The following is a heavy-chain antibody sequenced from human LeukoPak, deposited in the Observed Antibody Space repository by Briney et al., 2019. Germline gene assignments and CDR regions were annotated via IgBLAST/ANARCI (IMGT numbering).Heavy chain of an antibody. CDR3: AKRDYGDYEVPFDY. CDR1: GFTFSSYA. Sequence: GGSLRLSCAASGFTFSSYAMSWVRQAPGKGLEWVSAISGSGGSTYFADSVKGRFTISRDNSKNTLYLQMNSLRAEDTAVYYCAKRDYGDYEVPFDYWGQGTLVTVSS. D-gene: IGHD4-17*01. J-gene: IGHJ4*02. CDR2: ISGSGGST. V-gene: IGHV3-23*01.